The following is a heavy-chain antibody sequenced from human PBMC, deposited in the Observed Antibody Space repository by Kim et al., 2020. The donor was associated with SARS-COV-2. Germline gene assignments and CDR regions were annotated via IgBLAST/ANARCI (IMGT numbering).Heavy chain of an antibody. Sequence: GESLKISCKGSGYSFTSYWISWVRQMPGKGLEWMGRIDPSDSYTNYSPSFQGHVTISADKSISTAYLQWSSLKASDTAMYYCARLPIAAAGIVVVAPDYWGQGTLVTVSS. CDR2: IDPSDSYT. CDR3: ARLPIAAAGIVVVAPDY. D-gene: IGHD6-13*01. CDR1: GYSFTSYW. V-gene: IGHV5-10-1*01. J-gene: IGHJ4*02.